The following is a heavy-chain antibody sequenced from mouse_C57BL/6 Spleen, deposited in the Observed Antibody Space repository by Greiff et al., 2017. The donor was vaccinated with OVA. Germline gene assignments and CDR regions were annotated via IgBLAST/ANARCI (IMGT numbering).Heavy chain of an antibody. CDR1: GYTFTSYW. CDR2: IYPGNSDT. D-gene: IGHD1-1*01. J-gene: IGHJ2*01. V-gene: IGHV1-5*01. CDR3: TRRGDYGSRDLYYFDY. Sequence: EVQLQQSGTVLARPGASVKMSCKTSGYTFTSYWMHWVKQRPGQGLEWIGAIYPGNSDTSYNQKFTGKAKMNAVNSASPAYMELSSLTNVDSAVYYCTRRGDYGSRDLYYFDYWGQGTTLTVSS.